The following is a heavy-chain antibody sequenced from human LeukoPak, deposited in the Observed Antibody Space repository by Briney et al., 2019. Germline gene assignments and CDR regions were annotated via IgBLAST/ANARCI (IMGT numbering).Heavy chain of an antibody. J-gene: IGHJ5*02. CDR2: ISGSGGST. CDR3: AKSIAARPDNWFDP. D-gene: IGHD6-6*01. Sequence: SGGSLRLSCAASGFTFSGYAMSWVRQAPGKGLEWVSAISGSGGSTYYADSVKGRFTISRDNSKNTLYLQMNSLRAEDTAVYYCAKSIAARPDNWFDPWGQGTLVTVSS. V-gene: IGHV3-23*01. CDR1: GFTFSGYA.